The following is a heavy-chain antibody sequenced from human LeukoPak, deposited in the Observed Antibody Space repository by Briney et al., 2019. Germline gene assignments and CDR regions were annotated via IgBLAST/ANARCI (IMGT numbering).Heavy chain of an antibody. CDR2: INPNSAGT. V-gene: IGHV1-2*02. Sequence: ASVKVSCKASGYTFTGYYIHWVRQAPGQGLEWMGWINPNSAGTHYAQKFQGRVTMTRDTSTSTAYMELSRLRSDDTAVYYCAREVGGCSGGSCYSTYFDYWGQGTLVTVSS. D-gene: IGHD2-15*01. CDR3: AREVGGCSGGSCYSTYFDY. J-gene: IGHJ4*02. CDR1: GYTFTGYY.